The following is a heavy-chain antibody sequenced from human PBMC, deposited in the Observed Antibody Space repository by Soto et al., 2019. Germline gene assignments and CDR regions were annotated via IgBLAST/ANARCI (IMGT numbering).Heavy chain of an antibody. V-gene: IGHV4-39*01. Sequence: QLQLQESGPGLVKPSETLSLTCTVSGGSISSSSYYWGWIRQPPGKGLEWIGSIYYSGSTYYNPSLKSRVTISVDTSKNQFSLKLSSVTAADTAVYYCAIHLILLNPFVDWGQGTLVTVSS. J-gene: IGHJ4*02. CDR2: IYYSGST. CDR3: AIHLILLNPFVD. D-gene: IGHD3-10*01. CDR1: GGSISSSSYY.